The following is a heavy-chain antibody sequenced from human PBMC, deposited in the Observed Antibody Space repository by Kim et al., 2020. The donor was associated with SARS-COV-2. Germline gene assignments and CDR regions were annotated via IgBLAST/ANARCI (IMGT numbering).Heavy chain of an antibody. Sequence: GGSLRLSCAASGFTFSSYEMNWVRQAPGKGLEWISYINAGGSTIYYEDSVKGRFTISRDNAKNSLSLQMNSLRVEDTAVYYCARAGTSNWFPYWGQGTLVTVSS. J-gene: IGHJ4*02. CDR3: ARAGTSNWFPY. CDR1: GFTFSSYE. CDR2: INAGGSTI. V-gene: IGHV3-48*03. D-gene: IGHD6-13*01.